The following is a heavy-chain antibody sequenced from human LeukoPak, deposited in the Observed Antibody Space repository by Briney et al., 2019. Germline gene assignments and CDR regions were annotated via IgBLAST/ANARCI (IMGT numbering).Heavy chain of an antibody. Sequence: GASVKVSCKASGYTFTGYYMHWVRQAPGQGLEWMGWINPNSGGTNYAQKFQGWVTMTRDTSISTAYMELSRLRSDDTAVYYCARAGFLYCSGGSCYAHTPNYGMDVWGQGTTVTVSS. J-gene: IGHJ6*02. CDR2: INPNSGGT. D-gene: IGHD2-15*01. V-gene: IGHV1-2*04. CDR3: ARAGFLYCSGGSCYAHTPNYGMDV. CDR1: GYTFTGYY.